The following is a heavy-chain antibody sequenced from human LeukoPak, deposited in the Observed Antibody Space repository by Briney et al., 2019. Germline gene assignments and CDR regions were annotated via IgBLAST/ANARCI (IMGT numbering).Heavy chain of an antibody. Sequence: PGGSLRLSCAASGFTFSNSAMSWVRQAPGKGLEWVSTLSGSGITTYYADSVKGRFTISRDNSKNTLYLQMNSLRAEDTAVYYCAKDRRAAAGLFDYWGQGALVTVSS. CDR2: LSGSGITT. V-gene: IGHV3-23*01. CDR3: AKDRRAAAGLFDY. D-gene: IGHD6-13*01. CDR1: GFTFSNSA. J-gene: IGHJ4*02.